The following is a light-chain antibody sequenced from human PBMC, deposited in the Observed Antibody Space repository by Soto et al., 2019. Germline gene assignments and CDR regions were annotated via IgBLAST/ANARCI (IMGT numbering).Light chain of an antibody. Sequence: QSALTQPASVSGSPGQSITISCTGTSSDVGGYNYVSWYQQHPGKAPKLMIYDVSNRPSGVSSRFSGSKSGNTASLTISGLLAEDEADYYCSSYTTSSTYVFGTGTKVT. CDR2: DVS. CDR1: SSDVGGYNY. V-gene: IGLV2-14*01. CDR3: SSYTTSSTYV. J-gene: IGLJ1*01.